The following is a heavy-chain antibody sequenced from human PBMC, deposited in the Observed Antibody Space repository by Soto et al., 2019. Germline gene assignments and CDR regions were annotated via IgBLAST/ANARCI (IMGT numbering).Heavy chain of an antibody. V-gene: IGHV1-69*08. CDR2: IIPIIGII. Sequence: QVQLVQSGAEVKKPGSSVKVSCKASGGTFSTYTITWVRQAPGQGLEWMGRIIPIIGIINYAQKFQGRVTIPADTFTGTAYRALTRLRSDDTAVYYCAGDPDSHYNDSHASSYPWGQGTLVTVSS. J-gene: IGHJ5*02. D-gene: IGHD3-22*01. CDR3: AGDPDSHYNDSHASSYP. CDR1: GGTFSTYT.